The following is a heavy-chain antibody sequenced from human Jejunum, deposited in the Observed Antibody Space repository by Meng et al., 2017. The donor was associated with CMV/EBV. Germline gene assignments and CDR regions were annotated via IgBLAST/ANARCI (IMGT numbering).Heavy chain of an antibody. Sequence: NSLTWVRQPPVKALDCVSVLYGNGNPYYADSVKGRFTISRDSSKNTFSLQMNSLRAEDTAVYYCARGGGGWSSSDYYHYHGLDVWGQGTTVTVSS. CDR1: NS. CDR3: ARGGGGWSSSDYYHYHGLDV. CDR2: LYGNGNP. V-gene: IGHV3-53*01. D-gene: IGHD6-19*01. J-gene: IGHJ6*02.